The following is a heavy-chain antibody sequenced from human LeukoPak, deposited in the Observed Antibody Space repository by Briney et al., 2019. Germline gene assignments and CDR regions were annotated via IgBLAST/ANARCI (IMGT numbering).Heavy chain of an antibody. D-gene: IGHD3-16*02. CDR3: AREAGAGESSWDYYYYMDV. J-gene: IGHJ6*03. Sequence: QSGGSLRLSCAASGFTFSSYGMHWVRQAPGKGLEWVAVIWYDGSNKYYADSVKGRFTISRDNSKNTLYPQMNSLRAEDTAVYYCAREAGAGESSWDYYYYMDVWGKGTTVTVSS. CDR2: IWYDGSNK. V-gene: IGHV3-33*01. CDR1: GFTFSSYG.